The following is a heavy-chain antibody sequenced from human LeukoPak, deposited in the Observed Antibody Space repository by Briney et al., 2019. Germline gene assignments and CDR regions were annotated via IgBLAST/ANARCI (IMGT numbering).Heavy chain of an antibody. Sequence: GGSLRLSCAVSGFTVNTYGMHWVRHVPGKGMVWVSYINPDGSSITYADSVKGRFTISRDSAKDKLYLQMNSLRGEDTAVYYCARDLDFSVDVWGQGTTVIVSS. V-gene: IGHV3-74*01. CDR3: ARDLDFSVDV. J-gene: IGHJ6*02. CDR1: GFTVNTYG. D-gene: IGHD3/OR15-3a*01. CDR2: INPDGSSI.